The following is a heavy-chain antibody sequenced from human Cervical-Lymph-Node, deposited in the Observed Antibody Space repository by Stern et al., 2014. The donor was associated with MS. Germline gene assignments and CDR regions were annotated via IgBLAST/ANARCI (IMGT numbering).Heavy chain of an antibody. V-gene: IGHV2-5*02. J-gene: IGHJ5*02. Sequence: QVTLRESGPTLVQPTQTLTLTCTFSGFSLSASGVSVGWIRQPPGKALEWLALISWDDDKRYSPSLKSRLTITKDTSKNQVVLTMTNMDPVDTATFYCARGNSTGYYRDWFDPWGQGTLVTVSS. D-gene: IGHD6-19*01. CDR2: ISWDDDK. CDR1: GFSLSASGVS. CDR3: ARGNSTGYYRDWFDP.